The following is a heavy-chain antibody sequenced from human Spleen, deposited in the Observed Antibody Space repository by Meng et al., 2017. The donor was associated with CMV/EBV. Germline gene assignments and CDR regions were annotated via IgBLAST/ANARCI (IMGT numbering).Heavy chain of an antibody. CDR2: INHSGST. CDR1: YY. J-gene: IGHJ3*02. CDR3: ARDHHSKRYCSSTSCYTDAFDI. Sequence: YYWSWIRQPPGKGLEWSGEINHSGSTNYNPSLKSRVTISVDTSKNQFSLKLSSVTAADTAVYYCARDHHSKRYCSSTSCYTDAFDIWGQGTMVTVSS. V-gene: IGHV4-34*01. D-gene: IGHD2-2*02.